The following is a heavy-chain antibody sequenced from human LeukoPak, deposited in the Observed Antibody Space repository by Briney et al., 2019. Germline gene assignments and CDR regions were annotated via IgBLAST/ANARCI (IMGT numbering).Heavy chain of an antibody. V-gene: IGHV4-34*01. CDR3: ARELTYYDFWSGYYGTNWFDP. CDR2: INHSGST. Sequence: PSETLSLTCAVYGGSFSGYYWSWIRQPPGKGLEWIGEINHSGSTNYNPSLKSRVTISVDTSKNQFSLKLSSVTAADTAVYYCARELTYYDFWSGYYGTNWFDPWGPGTLVTVSS. D-gene: IGHD3-3*01. CDR1: GGSFSGYY. J-gene: IGHJ5*02.